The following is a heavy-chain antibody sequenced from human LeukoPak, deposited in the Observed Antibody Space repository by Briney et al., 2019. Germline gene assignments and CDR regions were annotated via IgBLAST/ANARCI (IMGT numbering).Heavy chain of an antibody. D-gene: IGHD2-15*01. CDR2: INPTRGGT. Sequence: ASVKASGKAAGYPFTGFYMFWVRQAPGQGLEWMGRINPTRGGTNYPQKFKGRVTMTRDTSISTAYRELSRLRSDDTAVYDCARGYCSGGSCYSVENWFDPWGQGTLVTVSS. J-gene: IGHJ5*02. CDR3: ARGYCSGGSCYSVENWFDP. CDR1: GYPFTGFY. V-gene: IGHV1-2*06.